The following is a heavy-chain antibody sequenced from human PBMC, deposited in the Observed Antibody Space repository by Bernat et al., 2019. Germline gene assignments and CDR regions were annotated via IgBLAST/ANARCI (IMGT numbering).Heavy chain of an antibody. D-gene: IGHD3-3*01. CDR2: INYSGST. Sequence: QLQLQESGPGLVKPSETLSLTCPVSGGSISSNTYYWDWIRQPPGKGLEWIGSINYSGSTSYNPSLKSRVAMYVDTSKNQFSLKLTSVTAADTAVYYCARHPRYDFRGGHYSGPFDYWGQGTLVTVSS. V-gene: IGHV4-39*01. CDR3: ARHPRYDFRGGHYSGPFDY. CDR1: GGSISSNTYY. J-gene: IGHJ4*02.